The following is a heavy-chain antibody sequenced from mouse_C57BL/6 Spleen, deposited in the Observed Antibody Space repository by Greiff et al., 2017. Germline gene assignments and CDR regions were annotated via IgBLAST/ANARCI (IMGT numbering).Heavy chain of an antibody. Sequence: EVQVVESGGGLVKPGGSLKLSCAASGFTFSSYAMSWVRQTPEKRLEWVATISDGGSYTYYPDNVKGRFTISRDNAKNNLYLQMSHLKSEDTAMYYCARDDSMVTKKYYFDYWGQGTTLTVSS. CDR3: ARDDSMVTKKYYFDY. CDR1: GFTFSSYA. CDR2: ISDGGSYT. D-gene: IGHD2-1*01. J-gene: IGHJ2*01. V-gene: IGHV5-4*01.